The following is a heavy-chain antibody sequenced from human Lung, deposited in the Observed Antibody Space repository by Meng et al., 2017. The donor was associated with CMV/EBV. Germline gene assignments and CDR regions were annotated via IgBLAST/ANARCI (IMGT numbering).Heavy chain of an antibody. CDR3: AASSSSWYQNWFDP. V-gene: IGHV1-18*01. CDR1: GYTFTSYG. Sequence: VQVGQAGAGVEEAGGSGKVSFKGSGYTFTSYGISWVRQAPGQGLEWMGWISAYNGNTNYAQKLQGRVTMTTDTSTSTAYMELRSLRSDDTAVYYCAASSSSWYQNWFDPWGQGTLVTVSS. D-gene: IGHD6-13*01. J-gene: IGHJ5*02. CDR2: ISAYNGNT.